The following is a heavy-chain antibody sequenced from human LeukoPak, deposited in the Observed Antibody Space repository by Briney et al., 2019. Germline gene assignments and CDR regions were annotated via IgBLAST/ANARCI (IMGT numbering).Heavy chain of an antibody. Sequence: PSETLSLTCTVSGGSISSYYWSWIRQPAGKGLEWIGSIYTSGSTNYNPSLKSRVTMSVDTSKNQFPLKLSSVTAADTAVYYCARGSFRPWFDPWGQGTLVTVSS. CDR2: IYTSGST. CDR3: ARGSFRPWFDP. V-gene: IGHV4-4*07. J-gene: IGHJ5*02. CDR1: GGSISSYY.